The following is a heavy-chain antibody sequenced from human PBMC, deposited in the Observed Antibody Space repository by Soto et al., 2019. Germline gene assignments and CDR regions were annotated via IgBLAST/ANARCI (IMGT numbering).Heavy chain of an antibody. Sequence: EVQLVESGGGLIQPGGSLRLSCAASGFTVSSKYMSWVRQAPGKGLEWVSIIYTGPTTYYADSVKGRFTISRDNSKNTLSLQMNNLRAEDTALYYCARVGAVAAVDFWGQGTLVAVSS. CDR1: GFTVSSKY. D-gene: IGHD6-19*01. J-gene: IGHJ4*02. CDR2: IYTGPTT. CDR3: ARVGAVAAVDF. V-gene: IGHV3-53*01.